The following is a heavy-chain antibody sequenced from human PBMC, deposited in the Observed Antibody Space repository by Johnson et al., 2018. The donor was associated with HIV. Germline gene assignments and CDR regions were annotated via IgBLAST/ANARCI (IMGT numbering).Heavy chain of an antibody. Sequence: QVQLVESGGGWVKPGGSLRLSCAASGFSFSDYYMSWIRQAPGKGLEWVSFIPNSAGTMYYADSVKARFTISRDNAKNPLYLQLNSLRAEDTAVYYCARFGDMATSFHGFDIWGQGTMVTVSS. CDR3: ARFGDMATSFHGFDI. J-gene: IGHJ3*02. CDR1: GFSFSDYY. D-gene: IGHD5-24*01. V-gene: IGHV3-11*01. CDR2: IPNSAGTM.